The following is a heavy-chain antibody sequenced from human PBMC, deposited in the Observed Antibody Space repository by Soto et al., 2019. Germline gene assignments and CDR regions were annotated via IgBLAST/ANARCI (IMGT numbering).Heavy chain of an antibody. D-gene: IGHD3-3*01. V-gene: IGHV1-46*01. CDR3: ARDLRTYYVFWSGYSSADFFAF. CDR1: GYTFTSYY. J-gene: IGHJ1*01. CDR2: INPSGGST. Sequence: ASVKVSCKASGYTFTSYYMHWVRQAPGQGLEWMGIINPSGGSTSYAQKFQGRVTMTRDTSTSTVYMELSSLRSEDTAVYYCARDLRTYYVFWSGYSSADFFAFWGQGTLVTGSS.